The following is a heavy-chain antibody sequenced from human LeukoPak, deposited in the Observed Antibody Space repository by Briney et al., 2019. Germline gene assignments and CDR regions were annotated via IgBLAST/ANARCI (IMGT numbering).Heavy chain of an antibody. CDR2: IYYSGST. J-gene: IGHJ4*02. D-gene: IGHD5-24*01. Sequence: SETLCLTCAVSGGSISSYYWSWVRQPPGKGLEWVGYIYYSGSTNYNPSFKSRGTISVDTSKNQFSLKLSSVTAADTAVYYCARGYRDGYDPLDYWGQGTLVTVSS. CDR3: ARGYRDGYDPLDY. V-gene: IGHV4-59*01. CDR1: GGSISSYY.